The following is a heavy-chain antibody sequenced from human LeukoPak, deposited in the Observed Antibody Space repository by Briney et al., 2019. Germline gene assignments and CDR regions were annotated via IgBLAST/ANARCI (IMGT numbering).Heavy chain of an antibody. CDR1: GFTFSSYS. CDR2: ISSSSSYI. Sequence: GGSLRLSCAASGFTFSSYSMNWVRQAPGKGLQWVSSISSSSSYIYYADSVKGRFTISRDNAKNSLYLQMNSLRAEDTAVYYCARMRSSTSCSYFDYWGQGTLVTVSS. CDR3: ARMRSSTSCSYFDY. D-gene: IGHD2-2*01. J-gene: IGHJ4*02. V-gene: IGHV3-21*01.